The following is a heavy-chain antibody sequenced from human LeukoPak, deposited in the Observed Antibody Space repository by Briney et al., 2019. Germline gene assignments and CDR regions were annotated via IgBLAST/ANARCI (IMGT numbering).Heavy chain of an antibody. D-gene: IGHD3-22*01. CDR3: ARDPTLPTYYYDSSGYKYFDY. CDR2: INPNSGGT. J-gene: IGHJ4*02. CDR1: GYTFTGYY. V-gene: IGHV1-2*02. Sequence: GASVKVSCKASGYTFTGYYMHWVRQAPGQGLEWMGWINPNSGGTNYAQKFQGRVTMTRDTSISTAYMELSRLRSDDTAVYYCARDPTLPTYYYDSSGYKYFDYWGQGTLVTVSS.